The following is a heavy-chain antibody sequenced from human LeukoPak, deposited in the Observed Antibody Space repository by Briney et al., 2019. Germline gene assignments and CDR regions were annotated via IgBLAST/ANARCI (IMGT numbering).Heavy chain of an antibody. CDR1: GCTFSSYA. CDR2: MSGSGGST. V-gene: IGHV3-23*01. D-gene: IGHD5-12*01. CDR3: AKDAYSGYAGPYYFDY. J-gene: IGHJ4*02. Sequence: GGSLRLSCAASGCTFSSYAMNWVRQAPGKGLEWVSGMSGSGGSTYYADSVKGRFTISTDNSKNTLYLQMNSLRAEDTAVYYCAKDAYSGYAGPYYFDYWGQGTLVTVSS.